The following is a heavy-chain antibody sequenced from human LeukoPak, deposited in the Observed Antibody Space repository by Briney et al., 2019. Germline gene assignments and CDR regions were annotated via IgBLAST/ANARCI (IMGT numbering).Heavy chain of an antibody. CDR2: IDPIGGSR. V-gene: IGHV1-46*01. Sequence: ASVKVSSKQSGYTFTNYYTHSVPAAPRQGLEWMGLIDPIGGSRSYAEEVQGRVTMTRDTSTRTVYMELSSLRSEDTAVYYCASDSSSSRWNLPDYWGQGTLVTVSS. CDR1: GYTFTNYY. D-gene: IGHD6-6*01. J-gene: IGHJ4*02. CDR3: ASDSSSSRWNLPDY.